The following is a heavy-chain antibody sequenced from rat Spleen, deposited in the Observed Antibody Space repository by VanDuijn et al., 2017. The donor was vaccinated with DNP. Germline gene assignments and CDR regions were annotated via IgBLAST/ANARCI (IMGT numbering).Heavy chain of an antibody. Sequence: EVQLVESGGDLVQPGRSLKLSCVASGFTFNNYWMTWIRQVPGKGLEWVASITRSGGSTYYPDSVKGRFTISRDNAKSTLYLQVNSLRSEDTATYYCARSIPAIRGYYYYAMDAWGQGTSVTVSS. CDR3: ARSIPAIRGYYYYAMDA. CDR2: ITRSGGST. V-gene: IGHV5-31*01. D-gene: IGHD1-4*01. J-gene: IGHJ4*01. CDR1: GFTFNNYW.